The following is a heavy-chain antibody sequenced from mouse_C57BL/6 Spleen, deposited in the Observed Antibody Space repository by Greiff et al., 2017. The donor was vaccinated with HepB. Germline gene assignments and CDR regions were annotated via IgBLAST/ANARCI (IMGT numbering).Heavy chain of an antibody. J-gene: IGHJ4*01. CDR3: ARSSLYGSSFYAMDY. CDR2: MYWDDDK. D-gene: IGHD1-1*01. V-gene: IGHV8-12*01. Sequence: QVTLKESGPGILQSSQPLSLTCSFSGVSLSTSGMGVCWIPQPSGKGLEWLAHMYWDDDKRYNPSLKSRLTISKDTSRNQVFLKITSVDTADTATYYCARSSLYGSSFYAMDYWGQGTSVTVSS. CDR1: GVSLSTSGMG.